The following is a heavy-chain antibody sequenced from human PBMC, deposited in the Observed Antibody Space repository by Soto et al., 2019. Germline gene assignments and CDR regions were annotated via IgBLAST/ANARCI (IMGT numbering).Heavy chain of an antibody. CDR3: ATDNYYTFEY. CDR1: TFGVSW. V-gene: IGHV3-7*01. D-gene: IGHD3-22*01. CDR2: IKSDGSGR. J-gene: IGHJ4*02. Sequence: TFGVSWMTWIRQAPGKGLEWVAQIKSDGSGRLYVDSMKVRFTISRDNYKTTLYLQMDSMRVEDTPPDYCATDNYYTFEYWGQGALVTGSS.